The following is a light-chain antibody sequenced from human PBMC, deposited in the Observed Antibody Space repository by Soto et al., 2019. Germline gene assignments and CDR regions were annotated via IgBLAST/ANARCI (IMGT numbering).Light chain of an antibody. Sequence: DIVMTQSPLSLPVTPGEPASISCRSSQSLLGSNGYNYLDWYVQKPGQSPQLLIYTLSSRASGVPDRFSGIGSRTDFTLKISRVEAEDVGVYYCMQRREFPITFGQGTRLEIK. CDR2: TLS. V-gene: IGKV2-40*01. CDR1: QSLLGSNGYNY. CDR3: MQRREFPIT. J-gene: IGKJ5*01.